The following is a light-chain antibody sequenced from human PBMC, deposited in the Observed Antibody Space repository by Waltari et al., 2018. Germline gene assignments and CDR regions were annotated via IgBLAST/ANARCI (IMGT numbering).Light chain of an antibody. CDR3: QHYVRLPAT. Sequence: EIVLTQSPGSLSSSPGARVTLSCRASQSVSRALAWYQQKPGQAPRPLIFGASTRATGIPDRFSGSGSETDFSLTISRLEPEDFAVYYCQHYVRLPATFGRGTKVEIK. CDR1: QSVSRA. J-gene: IGKJ1*01. V-gene: IGKV3-20*01. CDR2: GAS.